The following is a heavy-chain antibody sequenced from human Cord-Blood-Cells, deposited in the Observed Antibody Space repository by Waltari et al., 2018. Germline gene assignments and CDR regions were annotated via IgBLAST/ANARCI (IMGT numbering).Heavy chain of an antibody. CDR2: IYYSGST. CDR3: ARSSLMGPRDY. J-gene: IGHJ4*02. V-gene: IGHV4-31*03. Sequence: QVHLQESGPGLVKPSQTLSLTCTVSGCSISSGGYYWSWIRQHPGKGLEWIGYIYYSGSTYYNPSLKSRVTISVDTSKNQFSLKLSSVTAADTAVYYCARSSLMGPRDYWGQGTLVTVSS. CDR1: GCSISSGGYY.